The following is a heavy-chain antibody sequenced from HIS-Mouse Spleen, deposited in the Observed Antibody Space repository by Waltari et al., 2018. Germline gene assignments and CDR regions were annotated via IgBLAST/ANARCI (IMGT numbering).Heavy chain of an antibody. V-gene: IGHV1-2*02. CDR3: AREPLRDGYNSYYYYGMDV. CDR2: INPKSGGT. J-gene: IGHJ6*02. CDR1: GYTFTGYY. D-gene: IGHD5-12*01. Sequence: QVQLVQSGADVKKPGASVKVSCKASGYTFTGYYMHWVRQAPGQGLEWMGWINPKSGGTNYAQKCQGRVTMTRDTSISTAYMELSRLRSDDTAVYYCAREPLRDGYNSYYYYGMDVWGQGTTVTVSS.